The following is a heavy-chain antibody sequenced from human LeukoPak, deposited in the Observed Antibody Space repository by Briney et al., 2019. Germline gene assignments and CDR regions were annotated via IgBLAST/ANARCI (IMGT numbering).Heavy chain of an antibody. D-gene: IGHD2-2*02. J-gene: IGHJ4*02. Sequence: ASVKVSCKASGYTFTSYDIHWVRQATGQGLEWMGWMNPNSGNTGYAQKFQGRVTITRNTSISTAYMELSRLRSGDTAVYYCARGNLGYCSSSSCYSLDYWGQGTLVTVSS. CDR1: GYTFTSYD. CDR2: MNPNSGNT. CDR3: ARGNLGYCSSSSCYSLDY. V-gene: IGHV1-8*01.